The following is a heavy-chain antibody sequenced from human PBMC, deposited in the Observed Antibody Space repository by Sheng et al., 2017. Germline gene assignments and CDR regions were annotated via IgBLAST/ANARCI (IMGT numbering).Heavy chain of an antibody. CDR1: GFSVSDSY. J-gene: IGHJ6*02. CDR3: VRDAQYDTFSVVVLYAMDV. Sequence: GQLVETGGGLIQPGGSLRLSCAASGFSVSDSYINWVRQAPGKGLEWISVIYSGGNNYYAPSVSGRFTISRDNSKNTVDLEMTSLRPDDTAVYYCVRDAQYDTFSVVVLYAMDVWGQGTTVTVSS. V-gene: IGHV3-53*02. CDR2: IYSGGNN. D-gene: IGHD2-15*01.